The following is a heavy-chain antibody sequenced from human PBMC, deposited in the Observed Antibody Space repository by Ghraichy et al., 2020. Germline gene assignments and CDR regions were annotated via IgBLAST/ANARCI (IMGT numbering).Heavy chain of an antibody. CDR1: GGSISSYY. J-gene: IGHJ4*02. Sequence: SETLSLTCTVSGGSISSYYWSWIRQPPGKGLEWIGYIYYSGSTNYNPSLKSRVTISVDTSKNQFSLKLSSVTAADTAVYYCAREPSGLGPSFDYWGQGTLVTVSS. V-gene: IGHV4-59*01. CDR2: IYYSGST. D-gene: IGHD6-19*01. CDR3: AREPSGLGPSFDY.